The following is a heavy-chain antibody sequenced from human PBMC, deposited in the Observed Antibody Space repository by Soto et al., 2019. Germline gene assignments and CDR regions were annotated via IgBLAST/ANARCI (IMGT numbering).Heavy chain of an antibody. Sequence: SETLSLTCTVSGGSVSSGSYYWSWIRQPPGKGLEGIGYIYYSGSTNYNPSLKSRVTISVDTSKNQFSLKLSSVTAADTAVYYCAREGSSHRLRDAFDIWGQGTMVTVSS. CDR3: AREGSSHRLRDAFDI. V-gene: IGHV4-61*01. J-gene: IGHJ3*02. CDR2: IYYSGST. CDR1: GGSVSSGSYY. D-gene: IGHD1-26*01.